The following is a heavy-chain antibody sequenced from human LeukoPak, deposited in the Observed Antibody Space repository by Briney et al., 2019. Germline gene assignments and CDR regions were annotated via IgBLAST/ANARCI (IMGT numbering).Heavy chain of an antibody. CDR1: GFIFSNYA. V-gene: IGHV3-23*01. CDR3: AKWGDYDVLTGYYDPDN. Sequence: TGGSLRLSCAASGFIFSNYAMSWARQAPGKGLEWVSAIVVSGANTYYADSVKGRFTISRDNPRNTLYLQMNSLRAEDTAVYYCAKWGDYDVLTGYYDPDNWGQGTLVTVSS. CDR2: IVVSGANT. D-gene: IGHD3-9*01. J-gene: IGHJ4*02.